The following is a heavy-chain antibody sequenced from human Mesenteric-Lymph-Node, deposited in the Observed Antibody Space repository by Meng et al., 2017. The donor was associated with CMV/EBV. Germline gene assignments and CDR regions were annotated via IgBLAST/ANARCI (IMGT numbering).Heavy chain of an antibody. Sequence: SVKVSCKASGGTFSSYAISWVRQAPGQGLEWMGGIIPIFGTANYAQKFQGRVTITTDESTSTAYMELSSLRSEDTAVYYCARDLWYYYGSGSYAAHYYYYGMDVWGQGTTVTVSS. CDR2: IIPIFGTA. V-gene: IGHV1-69*05. J-gene: IGHJ6*02. D-gene: IGHD3-10*01. CDR1: GGTFSSYA. CDR3: ARDLWYYYGSGSYAAHYYYYGMDV.